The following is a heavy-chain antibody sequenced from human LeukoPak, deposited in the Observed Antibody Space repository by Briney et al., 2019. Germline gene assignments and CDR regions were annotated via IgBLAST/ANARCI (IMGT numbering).Heavy chain of an antibody. Sequence: PGGSLRLSCAASGFSFSSNAMSWVRQAPGKGLEWVSVISGNTFSTYYADSVKGRFTISRDNSKNTLWLQMNSLRAEDTAVFYCTKGSDLWFGETWGQGTLVTVSS. V-gene: IGHV3-23*01. CDR1: GFSFSSNA. CDR3: TKGSDLWFGET. J-gene: IGHJ4*02. D-gene: IGHD3-10*01. CDR2: ISGNTFST.